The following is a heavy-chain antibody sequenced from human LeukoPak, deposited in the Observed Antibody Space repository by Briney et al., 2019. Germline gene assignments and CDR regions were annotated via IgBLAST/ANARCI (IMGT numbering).Heavy chain of an antibody. CDR3: ARVYYSNSYDYWYFDL. V-gene: IGHV4-59*01. D-gene: IGHD6-13*01. CDR1: GGSINNYY. J-gene: IGHJ2*01. CDR2: IYDSGST. Sequence: SETLSLTCAVSGGSINNYYWSWIRQPPGKGLEWIGYIYDSGSTNYNPSLKSRVTTSVDTSKNQFSLKLSSVTAADTAVYYCARVYYSNSYDYWYFDLWGRGTLVTVSS.